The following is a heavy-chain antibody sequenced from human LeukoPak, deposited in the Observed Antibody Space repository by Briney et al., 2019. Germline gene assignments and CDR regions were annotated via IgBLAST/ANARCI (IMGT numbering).Heavy chain of an antibody. V-gene: IGHV4-4*07. J-gene: IGHJ2*01. D-gene: IGHD4-11*01. CDR1: GGSISSYH. CDR2: IYNSGST. Sequence: SETLSLTCTVFGGSISSYHWRWIRQPAGKGLEWIGRIYNSGSTNYNPSLKSRVTMSVDTSKNQFSLKLSSVTAADTAVYYCARLDFWNPTVTTVDWYFDLWGRGTLVTVSS. CDR3: ARLDFWNPTVTTVDWYFDL.